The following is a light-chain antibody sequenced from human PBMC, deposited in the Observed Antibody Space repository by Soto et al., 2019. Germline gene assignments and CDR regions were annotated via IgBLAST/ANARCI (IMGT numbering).Light chain of an antibody. CDR2: EVN. Sequence: QSALTKPPSASGSPGQSVTISCTGTSSDVGGYNYVSWYQQHPGKVPKHMVYEVNKRPSGVPDRFSGSKSGNTASLTVSGLQAEDEADYYCTSYAGGNNVFGTGTKLTVL. CDR3: TSYAGGNNV. V-gene: IGLV2-8*01. CDR1: SSDVGGYNY. J-gene: IGLJ1*01.